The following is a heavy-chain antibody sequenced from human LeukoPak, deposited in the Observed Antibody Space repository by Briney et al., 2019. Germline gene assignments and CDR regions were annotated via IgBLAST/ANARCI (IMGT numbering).Heavy chain of an antibody. CDR3: ASERIVVVTGGTGY. CDR1: GFTFSSYS. CDR2: ISSSSSYI. Sequence: PGGSLRLSCAASGFTFSSYSMNWVRQAPGKGLEWVSSISSSSSYIYYADSVKGRFTISRDNAKNSLYLQMNSLRAEDTAVYYCASERIVVVTGGTGYWGQGTLVTVSS. D-gene: IGHD2-21*02. J-gene: IGHJ4*02. V-gene: IGHV3-21*01.